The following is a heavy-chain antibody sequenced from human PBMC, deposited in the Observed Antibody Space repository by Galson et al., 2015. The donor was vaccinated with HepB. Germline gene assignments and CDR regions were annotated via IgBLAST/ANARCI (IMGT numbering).Heavy chain of an antibody. CDR3: ARRPEQWLSGWFDP. CDR2: IWYDGSNK. V-gene: IGHV3-33*01. Sequence: SLRLSCAASGFTFSSYGMHWVRQAPGKGLEWVAVIWYDGSNKYYADSVKGRFTISRDNSKNTLYLQMNSLRAEDTAVYYCARRPEQWLSGWFDPWGQGTLVTVSS. CDR1: GFTFSSYG. J-gene: IGHJ5*02. D-gene: IGHD6-19*01.